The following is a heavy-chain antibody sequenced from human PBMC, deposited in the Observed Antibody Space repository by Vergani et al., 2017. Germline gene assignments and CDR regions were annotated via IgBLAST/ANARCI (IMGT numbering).Heavy chain of an antibody. CDR3: ARDPNYDSSGYYYGWFDP. D-gene: IGHD3-22*01. Sequence: EVQLVESGGDLVKPGGSLRLSCAASGFTFSSYSMNWVRQAPGKGLEWVSSISSSSSYIYYADSVKGRFTISRDNAKNSLYLQMNSLRAEDTAVYYCARDPNYDSSGYYYGWFDPWGQGTLVTVSS. V-gene: IGHV3-21*01. CDR2: ISSSSSYI. CDR1: GFTFSSYS. J-gene: IGHJ5*02.